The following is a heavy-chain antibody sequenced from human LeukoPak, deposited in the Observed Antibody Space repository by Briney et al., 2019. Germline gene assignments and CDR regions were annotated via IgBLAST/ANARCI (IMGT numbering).Heavy chain of an antibody. CDR3: AREVELLVVDY. CDR1: GFTFSSYE. CDR2: ISSSGSTI. J-gene: IGHJ4*02. D-gene: IGHD1-7*01. Sequence: GVSLRLSCAASGFTFSSYEMNWVRQAPGKGLEWVSYISSSGSTIYYADSVKGRSTISRDNAKNSLYLQMNSLRAEDTAVYYCAREVELLVVDYWGQGTLVTVSS. V-gene: IGHV3-48*03.